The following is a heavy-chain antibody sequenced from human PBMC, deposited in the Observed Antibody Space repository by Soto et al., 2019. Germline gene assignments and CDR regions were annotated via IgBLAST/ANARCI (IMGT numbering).Heavy chain of an antibody. D-gene: IGHD5-18*01. V-gene: IGHV3-30*18. J-gene: IGHJ4*02. Sequence: PGGSLRLSCAASGFTFSSYGMHWVRQAPGKGLEWVAVISYDGSNKYYADSVKGRFTISRDNSKNTLYLQMYSLRAEDTAVYYCAKTGPGSSHGYYFDSWGQGTLVTVSS. CDR1: GFTFSSYG. CDR3: AKTGPGSSHGYYFDS. CDR2: ISYDGSNK.